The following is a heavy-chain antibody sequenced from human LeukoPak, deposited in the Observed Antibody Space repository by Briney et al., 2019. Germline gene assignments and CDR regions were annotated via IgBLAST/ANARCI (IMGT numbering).Heavy chain of an antibody. CDR2: KEKDGRTE. D-gene: IGHD1-1*01. J-gene: IGHJ4*02. CDR3: ARAGTPGSTDY. Sequence: PGGSLRLSCVGSGFTFSMSAMHWVRQAPGKELEWVASKEKDGRTEYNADSVKGRFTISRDNSANTLYLELDSLTVEDTAVYYCARAGTPGSTDYWGQGTLVTV. V-gene: IGHV3-30*02. CDR1: GFTFSMSA.